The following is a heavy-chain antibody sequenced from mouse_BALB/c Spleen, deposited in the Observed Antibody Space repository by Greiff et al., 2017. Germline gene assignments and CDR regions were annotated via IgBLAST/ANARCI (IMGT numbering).Heavy chain of an antibody. CDR2: ISSGGSYT. CDR1: GFTFSSYA. CDR3: ARDSPYDEGYLYFDV. J-gene: IGHJ1*01. Sequence: EVHLVESGGGLVKPGGSLKLSCAASGFTFSSYAMSWVRQSPEKRLEWVAEISSGGSYTYYPDTVTGRFTISRDNAKNTLYLEMSSLRSEDTAMYYCARDSPYDEGYLYFDVWGAGTTVTVSS. D-gene: IGHD2-3*01. V-gene: IGHV5-9-4*01.